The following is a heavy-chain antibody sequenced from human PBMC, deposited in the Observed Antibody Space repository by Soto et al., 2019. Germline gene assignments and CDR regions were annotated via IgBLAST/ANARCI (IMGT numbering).Heavy chain of an antibody. CDR1: GYTLTRYY. CDR3: ARDRRAYCTGECPWGS. Sequence: QVQLVQSGTEVKKPGASVKVSCKASGYTLTRYYIHWVRQAPGQGLEWMGWINPNSGDAKDGQKFQGRVTMTWDTSTGTASMELSRLRSDDTAVYYCARDRRAYCTGECPWGSWGQGTLVTVSS. CDR2: INPNSGDA. J-gene: IGHJ5*02. D-gene: IGHD2-8*02. V-gene: IGHV1-2*02.